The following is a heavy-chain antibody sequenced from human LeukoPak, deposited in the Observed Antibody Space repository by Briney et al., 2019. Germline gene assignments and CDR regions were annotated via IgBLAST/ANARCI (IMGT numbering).Heavy chain of an antibody. CDR1: GFTFSNYA. D-gene: IGHD6-6*01. CDR2: ISGSGATT. J-gene: IGHJ4*02. V-gene: IGHV3-23*01. Sequence: GGTLRLSCAASGFTFSNYAMTWVRQAPGKGLEWVSTISGSGATTYYADSVKGRFTISRDNSKSMLYLQMNSLRGEDTAVYYCAKDRTYSTSPDDFDYWGQGTLVTISS. CDR3: AKDRTYSTSPDDFDY.